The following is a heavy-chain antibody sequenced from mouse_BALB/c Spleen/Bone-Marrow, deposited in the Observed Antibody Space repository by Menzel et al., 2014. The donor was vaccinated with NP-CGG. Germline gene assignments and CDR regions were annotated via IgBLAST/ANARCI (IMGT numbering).Heavy chain of an antibody. CDR2: INPDSKTI. Sequence: EVQLVESGGGLVQPGGSLKLSCAASGFDFXRYWMSWVRQAPGKGLEWIGEINPDSKTINYSPSLKDKFIISRDNAKNTLYLQMNKVRSEDTALYYCARLGHYGGFAYRGQGTLVTVSA. V-gene: IGHV4-1*02. CDR3: ARLGHYGGFAY. J-gene: IGHJ3*01. CDR1: GFDFXRYW. D-gene: IGHD2-1*01.